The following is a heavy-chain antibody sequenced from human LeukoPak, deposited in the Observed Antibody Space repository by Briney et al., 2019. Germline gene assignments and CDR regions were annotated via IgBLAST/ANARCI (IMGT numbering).Heavy chain of an antibody. Sequence: GGSLRLSCAASGFTFSSYGLHWVRQAPGKGLEWVAVIWYDGSNRYYADSVKGRFTISRDNSKNTLYLQMNSLRAEDTAVYYCARASGSYDYWGQGTLVTVSS. CDR2: IWYDGSNR. D-gene: IGHD1-26*01. CDR3: ARASGSYDY. CDR1: GFTFSSYG. V-gene: IGHV3-33*01. J-gene: IGHJ4*02.